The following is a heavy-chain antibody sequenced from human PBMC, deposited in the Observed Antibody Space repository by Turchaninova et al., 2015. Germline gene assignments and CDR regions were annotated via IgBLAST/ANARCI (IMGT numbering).Heavy chain of an antibody. Sequence: QVQLQQWGAGLLKPSETLSLTCAVYGGSFSGYTWSWIRHPPGKGLEWIGEINHSGNTNYNPSRKSRVTISVDTSKNQFSLKLSSVTAADSGIYYCARGQWLDNSWGQGTLVTVSS. V-gene: IGHV4-34*01. D-gene: IGHD6-19*01. CDR3: ARGQWLDNS. CDR1: GGSFSGYT. CDR2: INHSGNT. J-gene: IGHJ4*02.